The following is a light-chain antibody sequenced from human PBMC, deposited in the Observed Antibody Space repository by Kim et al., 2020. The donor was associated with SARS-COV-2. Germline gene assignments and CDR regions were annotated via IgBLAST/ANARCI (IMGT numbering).Light chain of an antibody. Sequence: SASTGDRVTITCRASQGISSYLAWYQQKPGKAPKLLIYAASTLQSGVPSRFSGSGSGTDFTLNINSLQPDDFATYYCQQYNYYWTFGQGTKVDIK. CDR3: QQYNYYWT. CDR2: AAS. CDR1: QGISSY. J-gene: IGKJ1*01. V-gene: IGKV1-8*01.